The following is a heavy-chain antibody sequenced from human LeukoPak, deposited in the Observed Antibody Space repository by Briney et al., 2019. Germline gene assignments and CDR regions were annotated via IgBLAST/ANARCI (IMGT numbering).Heavy chain of an antibody. Sequence: GGSLRLSCAASGFTFRDSAMTWVRHVPGKGLEWVSLISYSGGNAYYADSVKGRLTISRDNSENTLSLQMNSLRVKDTARYYCAKDIQLSTWGLGTMVTVSS. D-gene: IGHD3-16*02. V-gene: IGHV3-23*01. CDR3: AKDIQLST. CDR2: ISYSGGNA. J-gene: IGHJ3*01. CDR1: GFTFRDSA.